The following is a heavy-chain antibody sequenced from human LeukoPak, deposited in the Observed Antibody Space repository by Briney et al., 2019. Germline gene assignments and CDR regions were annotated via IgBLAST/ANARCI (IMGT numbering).Heavy chain of an antibody. J-gene: IGHJ4*02. CDR2: ITGSGGGS. V-gene: IGHV3-23*01. CDR3: ASGGVTVYSYGPDY. D-gene: IGHD5-18*01. Sequence: GGSLSLSCAASGITFSNYAMIWVRQAPDKGLEWVAAITGSGGGSYYGDSAKGRFTISRDNSKNTWYLHMNSLRAEDTAVYYCASGGVTVYSYGPDYWGQGTLVAVSS. CDR1: GITFSNYA.